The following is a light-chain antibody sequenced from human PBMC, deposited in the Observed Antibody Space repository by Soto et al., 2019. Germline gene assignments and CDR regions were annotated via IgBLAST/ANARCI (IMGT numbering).Light chain of an antibody. CDR2: SNN. V-gene: IGLV1-44*01. Sequence: QSVLTQPPSASGTPGQRVTISCSGSSSNIGSNTVNWYQQLPGTAPKLLIYSNNQRPSGVPDRFSGSKSGTSASLAISGLQSEDEADYYCAAWDDSLNGHVVVGVGTKLTVL. J-gene: IGLJ2*01. CDR1: SSNIGSNT. CDR3: AAWDDSLNGHVV.